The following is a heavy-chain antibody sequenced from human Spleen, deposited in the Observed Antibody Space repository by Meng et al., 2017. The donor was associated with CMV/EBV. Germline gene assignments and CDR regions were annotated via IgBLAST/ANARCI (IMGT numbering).Heavy chain of an antibody. Sequence: GESLKISCAASGFTVSSNYMSWVRQAPGKGLQWVALMWYDGSNEYYADSVQGRFTISRDNSKNTLYLQMNSLRAEDTAVYYCAKGPTDFWSGYYIVSWGQGTLVTVSS. V-gene: IGHV3-33*06. CDR1: GFTVSSNY. CDR2: MWYDGSNE. J-gene: IGHJ5*02. D-gene: IGHD3-3*01. CDR3: AKGPTDFWSGYYIVS.